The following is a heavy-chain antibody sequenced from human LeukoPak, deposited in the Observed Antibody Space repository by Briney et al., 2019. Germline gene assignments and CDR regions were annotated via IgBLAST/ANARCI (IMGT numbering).Heavy chain of an antibody. Sequence: GGSLRLSCAASGFTFSNHGMNWVRQAPGKGLEWVSFIYSDNTHYSDSVKGRFTISRDNSKNTLYLQMNSLRVEDTAVYYCAKYRNPDDYGDYVSFSPHAFDIWGQGTMVTVSS. CDR2: IYSDNT. V-gene: IGHV3-66*02. D-gene: IGHD4-17*01. J-gene: IGHJ3*02. CDR1: GFTFSNHG. CDR3: AKYRNPDDYGDYVSFSPHAFDI.